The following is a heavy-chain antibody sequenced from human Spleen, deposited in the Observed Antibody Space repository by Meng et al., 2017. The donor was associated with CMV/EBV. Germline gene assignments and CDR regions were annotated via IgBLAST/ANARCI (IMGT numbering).Heavy chain of an antibody. V-gene: IGHV4-34*01. CDR3: ARGGREETYGPNFDY. D-gene: IGHD3-10*01. J-gene: IGHJ4*01. CDR1: GGSFSGYV. CDR2: ITHSGRT. Sequence: VYGGSFSGYVWSWIRQPPGERLEWIGEITHSGRTSFNPSLASRVSIFIDTSKNQFSLNVESVTAADTGIYYCARGGREETYGPNFDYWDQGVLVTVSS.